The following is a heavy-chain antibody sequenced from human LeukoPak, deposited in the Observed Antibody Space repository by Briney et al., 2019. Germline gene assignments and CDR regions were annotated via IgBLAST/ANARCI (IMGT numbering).Heavy chain of an antibody. CDR3: ARDIANSSGWYALGYYYYGMDV. Sequence: ASVKVSCKASGYTFTSYGISWVRQAPGQGLEWMGWISAYNGNTNYAQKLQGRVTMTTDTSTSTAYMELRSLRSDDTAVYYCARDIANSSGWYALGYYYYGMDVWGQGTTVTVPS. V-gene: IGHV1-18*01. CDR1: GYTFTSYG. CDR2: ISAYNGNT. D-gene: IGHD6-19*01. J-gene: IGHJ6*02.